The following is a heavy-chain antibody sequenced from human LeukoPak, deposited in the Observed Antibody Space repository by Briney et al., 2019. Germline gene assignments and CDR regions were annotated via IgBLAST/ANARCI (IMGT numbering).Heavy chain of an antibody. Sequence: GGSLRLSCAASGFKYNMHWVRQAPGTGLEWVAFISFDGSTAYYADSVQGRFTFSRDTSNNTLHLQMNSLRTEDTAVYYCASQTSIAAYFDSWDQGTLVTVSS. CDR2: ISFDGSTA. D-gene: IGHD2-21*01. V-gene: IGHV3-30*04. CDR3: ASQTSIAAYFDS. CDR1: GFKYN. J-gene: IGHJ4*02.